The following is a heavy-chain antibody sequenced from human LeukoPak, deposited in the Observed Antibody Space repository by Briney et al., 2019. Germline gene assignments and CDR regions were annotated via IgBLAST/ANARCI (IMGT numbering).Heavy chain of an antibody. J-gene: IGHJ3*02. CDR1: GGSISSYY. D-gene: IGHD1-26*01. CDR2: IYYSGST. CDR3: ARDDPSIVGATENAFDI. V-gene: IGHV4-59*01. Sequence: SETLSLTCTVSGGSISSYYWSWIRQPPGKGLEWIGYIYYSGSTNYNPSLKSRVTISVDTSKNQFSLKLSSVTAADTVVYYCARDDPSIVGATENAFDIWGQGTMVTVSS.